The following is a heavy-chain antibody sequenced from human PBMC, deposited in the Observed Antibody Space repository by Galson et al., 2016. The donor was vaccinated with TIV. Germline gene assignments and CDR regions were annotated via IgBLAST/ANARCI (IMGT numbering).Heavy chain of an antibody. CDR3: TRTAMGSTRNAFDI. D-gene: IGHD1-1*01. V-gene: IGHV3-49*03. Sequence: SLRLSCAASGFTFGHYAVNWFRQAPGKGLEWVGFITSKTYGATTEYAASVKGRFTISRDDSRNIAYQQMNSLKTEDTAVYYCTRTAMGSTRNAFDIWGQGTVVTVSS. J-gene: IGHJ3*02. CDR2: ITSKTYGATT. CDR1: GFTFGHYA.